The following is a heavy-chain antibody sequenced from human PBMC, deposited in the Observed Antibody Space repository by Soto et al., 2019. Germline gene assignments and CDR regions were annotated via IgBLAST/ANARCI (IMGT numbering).Heavy chain of an antibody. D-gene: IGHD3-10*01. CDR3: ARDPGVRGRAFDI. V-gene: IGHV4-31*03. CDR2: IYYSGST. CDR1: GGSISSGGYY. Sequence: SETLSLTCTVSGGSISSGGYYWSWIRQHPGKGLEWTGYIYYSGSTYYNPSLKSRVTISVDTSKNQFSLKLSSVTAADTAVYYCARDPGVRGRAFDIWGQGTMVTVSS. J-gene: IGHJ3*02.